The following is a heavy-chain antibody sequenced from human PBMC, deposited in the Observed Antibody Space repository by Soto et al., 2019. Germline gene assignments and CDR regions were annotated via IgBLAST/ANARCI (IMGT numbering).Heavy chain of an antibody. Sequence: GESLKISFKGSGYFFSRHWIGWVRQMPGKGLEWIVFIYPGDSDTKYSPSFQGQVTISADKSITTAYLQWSSLEASDTAIYYCAGQHALDSSGWHFGGQGTPVTVSS. CDR1: GYFFSRHW. CDR2: IYPGDSDT. CDR3: AGQHALDSSGWHF. D-gene: IGHD6-19*01. V-gene: IGHV5-51*01. J-gene: IGHJ4*02.